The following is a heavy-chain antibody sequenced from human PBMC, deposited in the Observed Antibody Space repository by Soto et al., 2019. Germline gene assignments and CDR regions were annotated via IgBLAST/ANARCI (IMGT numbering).Heavy chain of an antibody. J-gene: IGHJ4*02. D-gene: IGHD6-13*01. CDR1: RFTFSNYD. Sequence: EVQLVESGGGLVQPGGSLRLSCAASRFTFSNYDMHWVRQLTGKGLEWVSAIGAAGDTYYPDSVKGRFTISRENAKNSLYLQMNSLRAEDTAVYYRPSGGWGSSWYEGGSRIDYWGQGALVTVSS. CDR3: PSGGWGSSWYEGGSRIDY. V-gene: IGHV3-13*01. CDR2: IGAAGDT.